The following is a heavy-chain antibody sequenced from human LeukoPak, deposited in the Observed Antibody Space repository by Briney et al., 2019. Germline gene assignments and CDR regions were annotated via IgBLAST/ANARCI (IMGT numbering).Heavy chain of an antibody. CDR3: ARERMGGLLDY. CDR1: GGSISSYY. Sequence: SETLSLTCTVSGGSISSYYWSWIRQPPGKGLEWIGYIYYSGSTNYNPSLKSRVTISVDTSKNQFSLKLSSVTAADTAVYYCARERMGGLLDYWGQGTLVTVSS. V-gene: IGHV4-59*12. J-gene: IGHJ4*02. D-gene: IGHD3-16*01. CDR2: IYYSGST.